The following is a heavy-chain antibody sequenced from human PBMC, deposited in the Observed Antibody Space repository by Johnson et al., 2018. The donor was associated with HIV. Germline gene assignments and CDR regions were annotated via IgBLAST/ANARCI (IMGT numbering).Heavy chain of an antibody. D-gene: IGHD4-11*01. CDR2: IKSETDYGTT. Sequence: EVQLVESGGGVVQPGGSLRLSCAASGFTVSSYAMHWVRQAPGKGLEWVGRIKSETDYGTTHYFSPVKGRFIISRDYSKNTLYLHMKSLKTEDTAVYFCTTLPPTWRAFHIWGQGTMVTVSS. CDR3: TTLPPTWRAFHI. J-gene: IGHJ3*02. V-gene: IGHV3-15*06. CDR1: GFTVSSYA.